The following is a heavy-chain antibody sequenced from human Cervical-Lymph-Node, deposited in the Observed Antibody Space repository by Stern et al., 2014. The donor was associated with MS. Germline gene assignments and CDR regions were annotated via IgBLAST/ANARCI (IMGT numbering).Heavy chain of an antibody. Sequence: QLQLQESGPGLVKPSETLSLTCAVSGGSIGSNHWWHWVRQPPGKGLGWIGEIYRSGSTNYNPSLKSRVTISLDRSNTQVSLKLFSVTAADTAVYYCARDLPGVTTQDVWGQGTTVTVSS. V-gene: IGHV4-4*02. CDR1: GGSIGSNHW. D-gene: IGHD1-1*01. J-gene: IGHJ6*02. CDR2: IYRSGST. CDR3: ARDLPGVTTQDV.